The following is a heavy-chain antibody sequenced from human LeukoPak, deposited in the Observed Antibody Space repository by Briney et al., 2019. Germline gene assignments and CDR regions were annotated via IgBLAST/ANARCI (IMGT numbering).Heavy chain of an antibody. CDR2: FDPEDGET. J-gene: IGHJ4*02. Sequence: VASVKVSCKVSGYTLTELSMHWVRQAPGKGLERMGGFDPEDGETIYAQKFQGRVTMTEDTSTDTAYMELSSLRSEDTAVYYCATPRWYLQDPFDYWGQGTLVTVSS. D-gene: IGHD2-15*01. CDR3: ATPRWYLQDPFDY. CDR1: GYTLTELS. V-gene: IGHV1-24*01.